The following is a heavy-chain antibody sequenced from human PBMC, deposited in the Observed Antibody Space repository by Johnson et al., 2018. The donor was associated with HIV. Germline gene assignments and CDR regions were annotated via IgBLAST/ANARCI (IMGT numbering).Heavy chain of an antibody. V-gene: IGHV3-30*02. J-gene: IGHJ3*02. CDR3: VRDGYRYDKGVLGAFDI. CDR2: IQYDGSNK. Sequence: QVQLVESRGGLVHPGGSLRLSCGASGFTFSSYGMTWVRQAPGKGLAWVAFIQYDGSNKYYADSVKGRFTLSRDNSKNTMHLQMNSLRTEDTAVYYCVRDGYRYDKGVLGAFDIWGQGTMVTVSS. CDR1: GFTFSSYG. D-gene: IGHD6-13*01.